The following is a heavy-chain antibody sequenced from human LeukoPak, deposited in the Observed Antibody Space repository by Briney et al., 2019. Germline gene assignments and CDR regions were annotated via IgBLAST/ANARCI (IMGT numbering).Heavy chain of an antibody. D-gene: IGHD1-26*01. Sequence: GRSLRLSCAASGFTFSSYAMHWVRQAPGKGLEYVSAISSNGGSTYYETSVKGRSTISRANSKNTLYLQMGSLRAEDMAVYYCARDSGSSTFDYWGQGTLVTVSS. CDR1: GFTFSSYA. V-gene: IGHV3-64*01. J-gene: IGHJ4*02. CDR2: ISSNGGST. CDR3: ARDSGSSTFDY.